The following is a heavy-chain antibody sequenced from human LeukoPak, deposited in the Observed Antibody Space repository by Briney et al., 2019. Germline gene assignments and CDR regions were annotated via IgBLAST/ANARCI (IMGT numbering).Heavy chain of an antibody. Sequence: PGGSLRLSCAASGFTFSDAWMNWVRQAPGKGLEWVGRIKRKTDAGTTDYAAPVKGRFTISRDDSKNTLYLQMNSLKTEDTAVYYCTTGDWGPYWGQGTLVTVSS. D-gene: IGHD7-27*01. CDR1: GFTFSDAW. CDR3: TTGDWGPY. CDR2: IKRKTDAGTT. J-gene: IGHJ4*02. V-gene: IGHV3-15*07.